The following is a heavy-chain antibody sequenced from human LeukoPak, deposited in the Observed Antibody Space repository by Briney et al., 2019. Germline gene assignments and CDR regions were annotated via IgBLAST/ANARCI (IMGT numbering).Heavy chain of an antibody. CDR1: GYTFNGYH. J-gene: IGHJ4*02. CDR2: INCSSGGA. D-gene: IGHD1-7*01. V-gene: IGHV1-2*02. Sequence: ASVKVSCKASGYTFNGYHIHWVRQAPGQGLEWMGWINCSSGGAYYAEKFQGRVTMTRDTSISTAYMELSRLRSDDTALYYCARDKDWNSLGYWGQGTLVTVSS. CDR3: ARDKDWNSLGY.